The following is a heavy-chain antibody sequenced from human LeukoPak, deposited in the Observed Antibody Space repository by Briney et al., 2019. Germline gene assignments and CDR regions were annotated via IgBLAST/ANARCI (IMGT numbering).Heavy chain of an antibody. CDR2: ISGSGGST. D-gene: IGHD6-13*01. V-gene: IGHV3-23*01. CDR3: AKVVASAGHSTY. J-gene: IGHJ4*02. CDR1: GFTLSRYA. Sequence: GGSLTLSCAASGFTLSRYAMSWVHQAPGQGLERVSAISGSGGSTDYAGSVKGRFKISRDNSKNTLYLQMNGLGAQDAAVRYCAKVVASAGHSTYSGQGTLVTVSS.